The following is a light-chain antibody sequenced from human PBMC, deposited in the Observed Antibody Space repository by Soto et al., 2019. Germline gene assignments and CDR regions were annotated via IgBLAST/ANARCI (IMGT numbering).Light chain of an antibody. Sequence: DTQMTQYPSSPSASVGDSVTITCRASHSISSYLYWYQQKPGKAPQLLIYSASSLQSGVPSRFSGSGSGTDFTLTISSLQPEDFATYYCQQSYSTHYTFGQGTKLEIK. CDR2: SAS. V-gene: IGKV1-39*01. CDR3: QQSYSTHYT. CDR1: HSISSY. J-gene: IGKJ2*01.